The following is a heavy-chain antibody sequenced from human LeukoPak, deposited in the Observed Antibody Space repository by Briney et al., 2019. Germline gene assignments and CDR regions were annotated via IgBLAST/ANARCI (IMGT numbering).Heavy chain of an antibody. Sequence: GGSLRLSCAASGFSFSCYWMHWVRQAPGKGLVWVSHINSDGSSTTYADSVKGRFTISRDNAKSTLYLQMNSLRAEDTAVYYCARDDPGIGIDYWGQGTLVTVSS. CDR1: GFSFSCYW. V-gene: IGHV3-74*01. D-gene: IGHD1-26*01. CDR2: INSDGSST. CDR3: ARDDPGIGIDY. J-gene: IGHJ4*02.